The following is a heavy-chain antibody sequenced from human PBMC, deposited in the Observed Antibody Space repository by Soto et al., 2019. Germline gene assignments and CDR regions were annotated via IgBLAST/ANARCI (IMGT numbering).Heavy chain of an antibody. J-gene: IGHJ4*02. Sequence: SATLSLTCTVSGGSISSYYWSWIRQPPGKGLEWIGYIHNSGIPYYSPSLRSRVTISVDTSQNQVSLELRSVTAADTAVYYCAGKPNALYYFDFWGQGTLVTVSS. CDR2: IHNSGIP. V-gene: IGHV4-59*06. D-gene: IGHD2-8*01. CDR1: GGSISSYY. CDR3: AGKPNALYYFDF.